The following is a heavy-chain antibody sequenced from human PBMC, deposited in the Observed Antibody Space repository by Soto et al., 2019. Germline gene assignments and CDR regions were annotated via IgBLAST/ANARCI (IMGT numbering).Heavy chain of an antibody. J-gene: IGHJ6*02. CDR3: ARGLRRITIFGVVILGMDV. CDR1: GGSVSSNNW. D-gene: IGHD3-3*01. CDR2: IYHTGST. V-gene: IGHV4-4*02. Sequence: PSETLSLTCAVSGGSVSSNNWWGWVRQPPGKGLEWIGEIYHTGSTNYNPSLKSRVTISVDKPKNQFSLNLISVTAADTAVYFCARGLRRITIFGVVILGMDVWGQGTTVTVSS.